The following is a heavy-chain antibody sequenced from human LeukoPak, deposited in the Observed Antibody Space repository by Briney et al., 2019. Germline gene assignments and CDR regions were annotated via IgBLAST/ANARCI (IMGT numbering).Heavy chain of an antibody. J-gene: IGHJ4*02. Sequence: PSQTLSLTCNVSGGSISSGDKYWSWIRQPQGKGLEWIGYIYYSGSTYYNPSLKSRLTISVDTSENQFSLHLTSVTAADTAVYFCARVTRWAGLDFWGQGTLVTVSS. CDR1: GGSISSGDKY. CDR2: IYYSGST. V-gene: IGHV4-30-4*01. D-gene: IGHD2-21*02. CDR3: ARVTRWAGLDF.